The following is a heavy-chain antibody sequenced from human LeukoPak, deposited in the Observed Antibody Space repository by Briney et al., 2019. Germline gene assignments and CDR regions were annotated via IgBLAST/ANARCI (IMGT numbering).Heavy chain of an antibody. CDR3: AKGGEDILTGPDY. Sequence: PGGSLRLSCGASGFTFSNYGMHWVRQAPGKGLEWVAVTSYDETNKYYADSVKGRFTVSRDNSKNTLYLQMNSLRVEDTAVYYCAKGGEDILTGPDYWGQGTLVTVSS. CDR1: GFTFSNYG. V-gene: IGHV3-30*18. D-gene: IGHD3-9*01. CDR2: TSYDETNK. J-gene: IGHJ4*02.